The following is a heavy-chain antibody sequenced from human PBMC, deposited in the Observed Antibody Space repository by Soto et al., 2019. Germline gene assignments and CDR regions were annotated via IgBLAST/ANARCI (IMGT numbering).Heavy chain of an antibody. Sequence: PSETLSLTCSVSGYSVSSGDFYWSWIRQHPGKGLEWLGFIDPTGGDHYNPSLKSRLNILIDTSNNQFSLRPNSVTAADTAVYYCATGQVAGPQADAAYLVYWGLGLLVTVSS. V-gene: IGHV4-31*03. CDR1: GYSVSSGDFY. D-gene: IGHD6-19*01. CDR2: IDPTGGD. J-gene: IGHJ4*02. CDR3: ATGQVAGPQADAAYLVY.